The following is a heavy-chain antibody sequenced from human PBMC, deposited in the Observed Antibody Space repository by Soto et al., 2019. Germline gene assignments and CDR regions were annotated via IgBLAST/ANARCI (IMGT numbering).Heavy chain of an antibody. Sequence: PGESLKISCKGSGYSFTDYWIGWVRQMPGKGLEWMGIIYPGDSDTRYSPSFQGQVTISADKSISTAYLQWSSLKASDTAIYYCARHGYSSNWYWAAFDIWGQGTMVTVSS. CDR1: GYSFTDYW. J-gene: IGHJ3*02. CDR3: ARHGYSSNWYWAAFDI. CDR2: IYPGDSDT. D-gene: IGHD6-13*01. V-gene: IGHV5-51*01.